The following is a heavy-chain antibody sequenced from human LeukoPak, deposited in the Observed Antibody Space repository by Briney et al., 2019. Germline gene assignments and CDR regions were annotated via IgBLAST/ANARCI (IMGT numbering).Heavy chain of an antibody. CDR2: IKQDGSEK. J-gene: IGHJ3*02. D-gene: IGHD4/OR15-4a*01. V-gene: IGHV3-7*01. Sequence: GGSLRLSCAASGFTFSSYWMTWVRQAPGKGLEWVANIKQDGSEKYYVDSVKGRFTISRDNAENSLYLQMNSLRAEDTAMYYCAKVSLNMVNDAFDIWGQGTMVSVSS. CDR1: GFTFSSYW. CDR3: AKVSLNMVNDAFDI.